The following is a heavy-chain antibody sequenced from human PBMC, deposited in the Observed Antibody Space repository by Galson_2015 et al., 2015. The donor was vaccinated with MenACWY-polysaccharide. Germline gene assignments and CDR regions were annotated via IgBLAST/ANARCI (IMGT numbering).Heavy chain of an antibody. V-gene: IGHV3-30*02. CDR2: IQYDGSVK. J-gene: IGHJ4*02. CDR1: GLPFSRSG. D-gene: IGHD3-10*01. Sequence: SLRLSCAATGLPFSRSGMHWVRQAPGKGLEWVTLIQYDGSVKSYADSVKGRFTISRDNSRNMLFLQVNSLRAEDTALYYCAKVQRIGQLLDPFDNWGPGTLVTVSS. CDR3: AKVQRIGQLLDPFDN.